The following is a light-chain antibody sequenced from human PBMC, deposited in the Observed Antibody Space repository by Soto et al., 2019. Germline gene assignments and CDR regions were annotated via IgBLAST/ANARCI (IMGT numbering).Light chain of an antibody. CDR2: EVS. V-gene: IGLV2-14*01. J-gene: IGLJ1*01. CDR3: SLYTSENAYV. CDR1: NTDVGGYNF. Sequence: QSALTQPASVSGSPGQSITISCTGTNTDVGGYNFVSWFQQYPGKAPKLMIYEVSKRPSGVPDRFSGSKSGNTASLTISGLQAADEADYYCSLYTSENAYVFGTGTKATVL.